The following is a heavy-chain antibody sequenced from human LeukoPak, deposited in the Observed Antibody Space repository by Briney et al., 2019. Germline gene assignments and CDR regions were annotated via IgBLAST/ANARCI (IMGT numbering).Heavy chain of an antibody. CDR1: GGSISGYY. Sequence: SETLSLTCTVSGGSISGYYWSWIRQPPGQGLEWIAYIHSIGYTNYNPSLKSRVTISVDTSNNQFSLKVTSVTAADTAMYYCAKREGPMSGSYDYFDPWGQGTLVTVS. V-gene: IGHV4-4*09. J-gene: IGHJ5*02. D-gene: IGHD1-26*01. CDR2: IHSIGYT. CDR3: AKREGPMSGSYDYFDP.